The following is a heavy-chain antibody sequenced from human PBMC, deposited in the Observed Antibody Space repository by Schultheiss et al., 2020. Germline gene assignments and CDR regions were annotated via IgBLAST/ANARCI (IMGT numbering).Heavy chain of an antibody. CDR1: GFTFSSYG. D-gene: IGHD2-21*02. V-gene: IGHV3-48*02. J-gene: IGHJ5*02. CDR3: ARESGYCGGDCYHVFDP. Sequence: GGSLRLSCAASGFTFSSYGMHWVRQAPGKGLEWVSYISSSSSTIYYADSVKGRFTISRDNAKNSLYLQMNSLRDEDTAVYYFARESGYCGGDCYHVFDPWGQGTLVTVSS. CDR2: ISSSSSTI.